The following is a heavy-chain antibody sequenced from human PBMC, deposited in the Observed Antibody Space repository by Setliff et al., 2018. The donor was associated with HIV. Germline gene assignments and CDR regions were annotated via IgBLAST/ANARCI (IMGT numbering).Heavy chain of an antibody. CDR2: INPSGGST. D-gene: IGHD3-10*01. J-gene: IGHJ3*02. CDR1: GYTFTSYY. V-gene: IGHV1-46*01. CDR3: ARVGVPRAFDI. Sequence: ASVKVSCKASGYTFTSYYMHWVRQAPGQGLEWMGIINPSGGSTSYAQKFQGRVTMTRDTSTSTVYMELSSLRSEDMAVYYCARVGVPRAFDIWGRGTLVTVSS.